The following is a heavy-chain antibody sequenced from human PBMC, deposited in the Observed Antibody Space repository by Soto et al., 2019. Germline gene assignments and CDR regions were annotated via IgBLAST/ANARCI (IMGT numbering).Heavy chain of an antibody. CDR1: GFTFSSYS. J-gene: IGHJ6*02. Sequence: GGSLRLSCVASGFTFSSYSMNWVRQAPGKGLEWVSSISSSSSYIYYADSVKGRFTISRDNAKNSLYLQMNSLRAEDTAVYYCARVKERAAAGTPYYYYGMDVWGQGTTVTVSS. CDR3: ARVKERAAAGTPYYYYGMDV. CDR2: ISSSSSYI. V-gene: IGHV3-21*01. D-gene: IGHD6-13*01.